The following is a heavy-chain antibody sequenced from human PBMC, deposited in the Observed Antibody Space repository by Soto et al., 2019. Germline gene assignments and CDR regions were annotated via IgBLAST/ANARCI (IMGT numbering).Heavy chain of an antibody. CDR2: ISADNGNT. CDR1: GYTFTSYG. D-gene: IGHD3-16*01. CDR3: ARDRGSYTLDY. Sequence: QVPLVQSGAEVKKPGASVEVSCKASGYTFTSYGITWVRQAPGQGLEWMGWISADNGNTNYAQKLQGRVTMTTDTSTSTAYXXXXSLRSDDTAVYYCARDRGSYTLDYWGQGTLVTVSS. V-gene: IGHV1-18*01. J-gene: IGHJ4*02.